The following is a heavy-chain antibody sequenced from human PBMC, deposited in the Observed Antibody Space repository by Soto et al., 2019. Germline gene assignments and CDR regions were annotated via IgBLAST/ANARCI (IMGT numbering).Heavy chain of an antibody. CDR3: AREINYYGSGSYQPGAFDI. D-gene: IGHD3-10*01. CDR2: INHSGST. J-gene: IGHJ3*02. CDR1: GGSFSGYY. V-gene: IGHV4-34*01. Sequence: QVQLQQWGAGLLKPSETLSLTCAVYGGSFSGYYWSWIRQPPGKGLEWIGEINHSGSTNYNPSLKSRVTISVDTSKNQFSLKLSSVTAADTAVYYCAREINYYGSGSYQPGAFDIWGQGTMVTVSS.